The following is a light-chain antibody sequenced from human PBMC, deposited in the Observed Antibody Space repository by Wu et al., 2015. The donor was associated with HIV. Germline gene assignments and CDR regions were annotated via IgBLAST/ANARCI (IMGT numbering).Light chain of an antibody. CDR3: QQYGSSPYT. Sequence: ENVLTQSPGTLSLSPGQRASLSCRSSQSVSASYMAWYQKRPGQAPRLLVYGASKRATGIPDRFGGSGSGTDFTLTITRLDPEDGAVYYCQQYGSSPYTFGQGTNLEIK. CDR2: GAS. V-gene: IGKV3-20*01. J-gene: IGKJ2*01. CDR1: QSVSASY.